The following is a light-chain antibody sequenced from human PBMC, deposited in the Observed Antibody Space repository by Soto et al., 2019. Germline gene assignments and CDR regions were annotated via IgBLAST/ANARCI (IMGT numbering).Light chain of an antibody. Sequence: AIQMTQSPSSLSASVGDRVTITCRASQGIRNGLGWYQQKPGKAPKLLIQTASTLQSGVPSRFSGSGSGTDFTLIITSLQPEDFATYYCLQAYNYPLSFGGGTKVEIK. CDR3: LQAYNYPLS. CDR2: TAS. CDR1: QGIRNG. J-gene: IGKJ4*01. V-gene: IGKV1-6*01.